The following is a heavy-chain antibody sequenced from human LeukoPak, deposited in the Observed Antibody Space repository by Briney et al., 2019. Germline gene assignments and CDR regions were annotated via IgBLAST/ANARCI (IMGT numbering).Heavy chain of an antibody. CDR2: ISAYNGNT. Sequence: ASVKVSCKASGGTFSSYAISWVRQAPGQGLEWMGWISAYNGNTNYAQKLQGRVTMTTDTSTSTAYMELRSLRSDDTAVYYCARPLSGRGAFDIWGQGTMVTVSS. V-gene: IGHV1-18*01. J-gene: IGHJ3*02. CDR1: GGTFSSYA. D-gene: IGHD1-26*01. CDR3: ARPLSGRGAFDI.